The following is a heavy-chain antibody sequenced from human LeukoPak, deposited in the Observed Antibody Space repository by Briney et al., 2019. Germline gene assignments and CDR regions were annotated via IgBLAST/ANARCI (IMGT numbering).Heavy chain of an antibody. CDR1: GFTFSSYW. Sequence: GGSLRLSCAASGFTFSSYWMHWVRQAPGKGLVWVSRINSDGSSTIYADSVKGRFTISRDNAKNTLYLQMNSLRAEETAVYYCASFLTIYYYDTTSNAFDIWGQGTMVTVSS. J-gene: IGHJ3*02. CDR3: ASFLTIYYYDTTSNAFDI. V-gene: IGHV3-74*01. D-gene: IGHD3-22*01. CDR2: INSDGSST.